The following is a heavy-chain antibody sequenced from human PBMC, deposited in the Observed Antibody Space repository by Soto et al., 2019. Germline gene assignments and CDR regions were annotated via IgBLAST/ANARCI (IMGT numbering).Heavy chain of an antibody. V-gene: IGHV3-30*03. CDR2: ISNDGSER. CDR3: ARRIPFGYGKDV. CDR1: GFTFRTYG. J-gene: IGHJ6*02. D-gene: IGHD2-21*01. Sequence: GGSLRLSCAASGFTFRTYGMHWVRQAPGKGLEWVAVISNDGSERYYADSVEGRFTISRDNSKNLLYLHMSSLRAEDTAVYYCARRIPFGYGKDVWGQGTTVTVSS.